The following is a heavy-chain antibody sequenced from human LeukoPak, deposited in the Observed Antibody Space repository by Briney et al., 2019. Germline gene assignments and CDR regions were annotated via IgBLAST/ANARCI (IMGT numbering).Heavy chain of an antibody. V-gene: IGHV3-21*01. CDR2: VSTGSNYI. CDR3: ARGIASHAFDI. D-gene: IGHD3-16*02. Sequence: GGSLRLSCTASGFTFSSYSLNWVRQAPGKGLEWVSSVSTGSNYIYYADSVKGRFTISRDNAKNSLYLQMNSLRAEDTAVYYCARGIASHAFDIWGQGTMVTVSS. J-gene: IGHJ3*02. CDR1: GFTFSSYS.